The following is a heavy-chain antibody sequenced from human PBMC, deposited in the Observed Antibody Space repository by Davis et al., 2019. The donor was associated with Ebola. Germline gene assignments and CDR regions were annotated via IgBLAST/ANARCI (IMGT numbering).Heavy chain of an antibody. V-gene: IGHV4-59*01. D-gene: IGHD2-21*01. CDR2: ISYIGNT. J-gene: IGHJ3*02. Sequence: PSETLSLTCTASGGTISGYDLSWVRQPPGKGLQWVGYISYIGNTKSNPSLMSRVTISVDTSTNKFFLTPRDVAAADTAVYYCAINTRPCGDDCHDDTFDMWSQGTMVVVSA. CDR3: AINTRPCGDDCHDDTFDM. CDR1: GGTISGYD.